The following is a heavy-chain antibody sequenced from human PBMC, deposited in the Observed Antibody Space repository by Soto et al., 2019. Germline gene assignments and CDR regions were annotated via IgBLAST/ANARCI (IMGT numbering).Heavy chain of an antibody. CDR3: ARDKPGDPDLWSGYLNSGDLHH. J-gene: IGHJ1*01. V-gene: IGHV3-21*02. D-gene: IGHD3-3*01. CDR1: GFDFSAYT. CDR2: ISACITYI. Sequence: EVQLLESGGGLVNPGGSLRLSCAASGFDFSAYTMNWVRQAPGKGLEWVSSISACITYIYYADSVKGRFTTSRDDSKNSLYMQMNSLTVEDTAVYYCARDKPGDPDLWSGYLNSGDLHHWGQGTLVTVSS.